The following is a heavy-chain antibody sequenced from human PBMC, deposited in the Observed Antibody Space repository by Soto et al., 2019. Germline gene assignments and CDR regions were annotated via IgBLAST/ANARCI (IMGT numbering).Heavy chain of an antibody. Sequence: GGSLRLSCAASGFTFSGSAMHWVRQDSGKGLEWVGRIRSKANSYATAYAASVKGRFTISRDDSKNTAYLQMNSLKTEDTAVYYCTRSYYDSSGYYFHYWGQGTLGTVSS. J-gene: IGHJ4*02. CDR1: GFTFSGSA. CDR2: IRSKANSYAT. V-gene: IGHV3-73*01. D-gene: IGHD3-22*01. CDR3: TRSYYDSSGYYFHY.